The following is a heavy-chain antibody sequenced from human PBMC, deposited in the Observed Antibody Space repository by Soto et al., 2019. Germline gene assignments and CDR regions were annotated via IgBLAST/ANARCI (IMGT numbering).Heavy chain of an antibody. V-gene: IGHV3-23*01. D-gene: IGHD3-22*01. CDR2: ISGSGGST. Sequence: GGSLRLSCAASGFTFSSCAMSWVRQAPGKGLEWVSAISGSGGSTYYADSVKGRFTISRDNSKNTLYLQMNSLRAEDTAVYYCAKASSYDSSGYDFDNWGQGTLVTVSS. J-gene: IGHJ4*02. CDR1: GFTFSSCA. CDR3: AKASSYDSSGYDFDN.